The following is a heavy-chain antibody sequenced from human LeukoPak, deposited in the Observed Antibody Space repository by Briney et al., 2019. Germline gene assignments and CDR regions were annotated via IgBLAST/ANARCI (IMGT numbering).Heavy chain of an antibody. D-gene: IGHD1-26*01. CDR3: TSPEGGTYYFDY. V-gene: IGHV3-49*04. CDR2: IRSKTYGGTA. CDR1: GFMFGEYS. Sequence: PGRSLRLSCADSGFMFGEYSISWVRQAPGKGLEWVGFIRSKTYGGTAQYAASVKGRFTISRDDSRSSAYLQMNNLKTEDTAVYFCTSPEGGTYYFDYWGQRTLVTVSS. J-gene: IGHJ4*02.